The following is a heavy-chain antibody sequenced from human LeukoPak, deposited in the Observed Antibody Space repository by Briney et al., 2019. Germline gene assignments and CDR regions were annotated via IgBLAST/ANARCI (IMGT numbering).Heavy chain of an antibody. D-gene: IGHD4-17*01. V-gene: IGHV4-59*01. CDR1: GGSISSYY. CDR2: IYYSGST. J-gene: IGHJ5*02. CDR3: ARDTVTTWGSWFDP. Sequence: SETLSLTCTVSGGSISSYYWSWIRQPPGEGLECIGYIYYSGSTNYNPSLKSRVTISVDTSKNQFSLKLSSVTAADTAVYYCARDTVTTWGSWFDPWGQGTLVTVPS.